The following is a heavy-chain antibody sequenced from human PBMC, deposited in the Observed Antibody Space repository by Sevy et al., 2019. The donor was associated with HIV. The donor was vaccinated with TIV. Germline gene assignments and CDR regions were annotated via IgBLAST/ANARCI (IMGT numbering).Heavy chain of an antibody. CDR3: ARDRKVRGVMGYFDY. V-gene: IGHV3-30-3*01. Sequence: GGSLRLSCAASGFTFSSYAMHWVRQAPGKGLEWVAVISYDGSNKYYADSVKGRFTISRDNSKNTLYLQMNSLRAEDTAMYYCARDRKVRGVMGYFDYWGQGTLVTVSS. J-gene: IGHJ4*02. CDR1: GFTFSSYA. D-gene: IGHD3-10*01. CDR2: ISYDGSNK.